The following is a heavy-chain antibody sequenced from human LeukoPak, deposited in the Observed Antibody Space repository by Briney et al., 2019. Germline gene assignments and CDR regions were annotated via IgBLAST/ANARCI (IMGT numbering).Heavy chain of an antibody. Sequence: ASVKVSCKVSGYTLTELSMHWVRQSPGKGLEWMGGFDPEDGETIYAQKFQGRVTMTEDTSTDTAYMELSSLRSEDTAVYYCATGWEMATTLEAFDIWGQGTMVTVSS. CDR3: ATGWEMATTLEAFDI. CDR2: FDPEDGET. D-gene: IGHD5-24*01. CDR1: GYTLTELS. V-gene: IGHV1-24*01. J-gene: IGHJ3*02.